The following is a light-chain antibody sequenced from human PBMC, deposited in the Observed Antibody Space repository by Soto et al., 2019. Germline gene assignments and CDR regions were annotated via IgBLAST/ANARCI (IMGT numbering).Light chain of an antibody. CDR3: QHRINWPLT. V-gene: IGKV3-11*01. J-gene: IGKJ4*01. CDR2: DAS. Sequence: EIVLTQSPATLSLSPGERVILSCRASQSVSSYLNWYQQKPGQAPRLLIYDASNRATGIPARFSGSGSGTDFTLTISSLESEDFAVYYCQHRINWPLTFGGGTKLEIK. CDR1: QSVSSY.